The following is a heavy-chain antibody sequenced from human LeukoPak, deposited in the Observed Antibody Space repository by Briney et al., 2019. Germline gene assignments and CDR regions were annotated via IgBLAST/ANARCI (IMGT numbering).Heavy chain of an antibody. D-gene: IGHD6-6*01. Sequence: PGGSLRLSCAASGFTFSSYGMHWVRQAPGKGLEWVAVISYDGSNKYYADSVKGRFTISRDNSKNTLYLQMNSLRDEDTAVYYCARRHSSSWYYLDCWGQGTLLTVSS. J-gene: IGHJ4*02. CDR2: ISYDGSNK. V-gene: IGHV3-30*03. CDR1: GFTFSSYG. CDR3: ARRHSSSWYYLDC.